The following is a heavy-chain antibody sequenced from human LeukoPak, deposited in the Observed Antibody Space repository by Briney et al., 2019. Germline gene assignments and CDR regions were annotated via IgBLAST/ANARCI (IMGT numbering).Heavy chain of an antibody. D-gene: IGHD5-18*01. J-gene: IGHJ4*02. CDR3: ARGRRWIQLWLQWYFDY. V-gene: IGHV4-34*01. CDR2: INHSGST. CDR1: VGSFSGYY. Sequence: SETLTLTCAVYVGSFSGYYWSWLRQPPGKGLEWIGEINHSGSTSYNPSLKSRVTISVDTSKNQFSLKLSSVTAADTAVYYCARGRRWIQLWLQWYFDYWGQGTLVTVSS.